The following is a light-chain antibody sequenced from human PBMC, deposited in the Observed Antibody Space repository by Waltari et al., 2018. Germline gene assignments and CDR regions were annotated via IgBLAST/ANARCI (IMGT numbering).Light chain of an antibody. CDR3: ASWDDRLDAYV. J-gene: IGLJ1*01. V-gene: IGLV1-44*01. Sequence: QSVLTQPPSASGTPGQRVTISCSGSSSNVGSNAVNWYHHLPGTAPNPLIFHDADRPQGVPDRFSGSRSATSASLAISGLQSDDESTYYCASWDDRLDAYVFGTGTWVTVL. CDR2: HDA. CDR1: SSNVGSNA.